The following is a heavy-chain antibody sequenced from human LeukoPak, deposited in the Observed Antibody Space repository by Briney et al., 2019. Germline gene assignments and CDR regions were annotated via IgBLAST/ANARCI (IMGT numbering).Heavy chain of an antibody. CDR1: GYSFSSYS. CDR3: ARHNCYDS. V-gene: IGHV5-51*01. D-gene: IGHD3-16*01. Sequence: GESLKISCKASGYSFSSYSIAWVRQVHGKGLEWMGMIHGGDFNVIYSPPFQGQVTISVDKSINTAYLQWSSLKASDSALYYCARHNCYDSWGQGTLVTVSS. CDR2: IHGGDFNV. J-gene: IGHJ4*02.